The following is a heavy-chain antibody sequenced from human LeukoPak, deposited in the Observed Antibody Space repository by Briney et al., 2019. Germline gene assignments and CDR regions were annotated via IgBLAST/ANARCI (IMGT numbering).Heavy chain of an antibody. J-gene: IGHJ4*02. CDR2: ISGSGGTT. CDR1: GFTFSSYT. D-gene: IGHD3-22*01. Sequence: GGSLRLSCAVSGFTFSSYTMSWVRQVPGKGRSWVSHISGSGGTTHYADSVKGRFTISRDNSKNTLYLEMNSLRGEDTAVYCCAKGNFESSGYYSNYFDYWRQGPLVTVSS. CDR3: AKGNFESSGYYSNYFDY. V-gene: IGHV3-23*01.